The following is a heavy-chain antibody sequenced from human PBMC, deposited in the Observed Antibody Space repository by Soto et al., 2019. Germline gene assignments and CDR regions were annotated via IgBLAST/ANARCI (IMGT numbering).Heavy chain of an antibody. J-gene: IGHJ4*02. CDR3: ARYGSGSAYDH. V-gene: IGHV3-64*02. CDR1: GFSFTTYA. CDR2: ISTDGGGT. D-gene: IGHD3-10*01. Sequence: GGSLRLSCAASGFSFTTYAMHWVRQAPGKGLQYVAAISTDGGGTYYTDSVKGRFIISRDNSKSTLYLQMGSLRGEDMAAYYCARYGSGSAYDHWGQGALVTVSS.